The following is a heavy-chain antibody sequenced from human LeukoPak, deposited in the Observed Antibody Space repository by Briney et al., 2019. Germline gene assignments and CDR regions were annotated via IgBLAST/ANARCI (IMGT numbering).Heavy chain of an antibody. CDR2: INTNTGNP. J-gene: IGHJ3*02. CDR1: GYTFTSYA. V-gene: IGHV7-4-1*02. Sequence: ASVKVSCKASGYTFTSYAMNWVRRAPGQGLEWMGWINTNTGNPTYAQGFTGRFVFSLDTSVSTAYLQISSLKAEDTAVYYCARDGPFRTSSAFDIWGQGTMVTVSS. CDR3: ARDGPFRTSSAFDI. D-gene: IGHD1-14*01.